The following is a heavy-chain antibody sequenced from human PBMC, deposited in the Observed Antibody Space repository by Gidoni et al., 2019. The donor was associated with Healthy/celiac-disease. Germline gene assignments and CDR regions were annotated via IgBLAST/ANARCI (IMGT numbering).Heavy chain of an antibody. V-gene: IGHV3-21*01. Sequence: EVQLVESGGGLVKPGGSLRLSCAASGFASSSYRMNWVRQAPGKGLEWVSSISSSSSYIYYADSVKGRFTISRDNAKNSLYLQMNSLRAEDTAVYYCASPGYDSSGYPRPPGYWGQGTLVTVSS. D-gene: IGHD3-22*01. CDR3: ASPGYDSSGYPRPPGY. CDR2: ISSSSSYI. J-gene: IGHJ4*02. CDR1: GFASSSYR.